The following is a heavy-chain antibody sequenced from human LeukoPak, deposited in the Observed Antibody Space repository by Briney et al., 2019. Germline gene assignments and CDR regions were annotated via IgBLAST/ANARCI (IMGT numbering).Heavy chain of an antibody. Sequence: SQTLSLTCAVSGGSISSSSYYWGWIRQPPGKGLEWIGSIYYSGSTYYNPSLKSRVAISVDTSKNQFSLKLSSVTAADTAVYYCARCPDYGVEYWYFDLWGRGTLVTVSS. D-gene: IGHD4-17*01. V-gene: IGHV4-39*07. J-gene: IGHJ2*01. CDR3: ARCPDYGVEYWYFDL. CDR1: GGSISSSSYY. CDR2: IYYSGST.